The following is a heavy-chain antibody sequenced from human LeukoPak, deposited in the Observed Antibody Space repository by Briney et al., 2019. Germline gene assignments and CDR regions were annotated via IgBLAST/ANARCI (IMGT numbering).Heavy chain of an antibody. J-gene: IGHJ5*02. CDR1: GGSISSYY. CDR2: IYTSGST. Sequence: SETLSLTCTVSGGSISSYYWSWIRQPAGKGLEWIGRIYTSGSTNYNPSLKSRVTMSVDASKNQFSLKLSSVTAADTAVYYCARDLTAAGLCWFDPWGQGTLVTVSS. CDR3: ARDLTAAGLCWFDP. D-gene: IGHD6-13*01. V-gene: IGHV4-4*07.